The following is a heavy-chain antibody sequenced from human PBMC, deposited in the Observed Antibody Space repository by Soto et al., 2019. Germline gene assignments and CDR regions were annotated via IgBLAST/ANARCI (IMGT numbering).Heavy chain of an antibody. Sequence: QVQLVQSGAEVKKPGASVKVSCKASGYTFTSYGISWVRQAPGQGLEWMGGISAYNGNTNDAQKLQGRVTMTTDTSTSTSYMELRSLRSDDTAVYYCARVPVGATHYYYYGMDVWGQGTTVTVSS. J-gene: IGHJ6*02. CDR1: GYTFTSYG. CDR2: ISAYNGNT. D-gene: IGHD1-26*01. V-gene: IGHV1-18*01. CDR3: ARVPVGATHYYYYGMDV.